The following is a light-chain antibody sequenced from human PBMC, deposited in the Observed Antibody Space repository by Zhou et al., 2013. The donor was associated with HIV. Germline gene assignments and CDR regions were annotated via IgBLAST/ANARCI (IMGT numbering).Light chain of an antibody. CDR1: QNLNGD. Sequence: EIVMAQSPATLSVSPGERATLSCRAGQNLNGDLAWYQQKPGQAPRLLIYRASTRATGIPARFSGSGSGDRSSRSPSIRCSLKTLQLISVQQYNNWPYTFGQGTKRGNQT. V-gene: IGKV3-15*01. CDR3: QQYNNWPYT. J-gene: IGKJ2*01. CDR2: RAS.